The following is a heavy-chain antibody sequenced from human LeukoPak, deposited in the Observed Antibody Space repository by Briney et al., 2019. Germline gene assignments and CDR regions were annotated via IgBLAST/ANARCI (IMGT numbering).Heavy chain of an antibody. D-gene: IGHD6-19*01. CDR3: ARGPQWRGDYYYMDV. CDR1: GYSFTNFD. J-gene: IGHJ6*03. Sequence: ASVKVSCKASGYSFTNFDINWVRQATGQGLEWMGWMNPNSGNKGYAQKFQGRVTMTMNTSITTAYMELSSLRSEDTAVYYCARGPQWRGDYYYMDVWGRGTTVTVSS. V-gene: IGHV1-8*01. CDR2: MNPNSGNK.